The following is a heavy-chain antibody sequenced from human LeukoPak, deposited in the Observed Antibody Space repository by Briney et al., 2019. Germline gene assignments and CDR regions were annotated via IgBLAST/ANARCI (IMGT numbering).Heavy chain of an antibody. V-gene: IGHV3-7*01. CDR3: ARAGGSLDYYYYYMDV. Sequence: PGGSLRLSCAASGFTFSSYWMSWVRQAPGKGLEWVANIKQDGSEKYYVDSVKGRFTISRDNAKNSLYLQMNSLRAEDTAVYYCARAGGSLDYYYYYMDVWGKGTTVTVSS. CDR2: IKQDGSEK. D-gene: IGHD6-6*01. CDR1: GFTFSSYW. J-gene: IGHJ6*03.